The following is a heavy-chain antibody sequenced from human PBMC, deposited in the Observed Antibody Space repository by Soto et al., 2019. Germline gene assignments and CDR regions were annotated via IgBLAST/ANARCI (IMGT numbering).Heavy chain of an antibody. J-gene: IGHJ6*02. CDR3: ARDLEYSSSWYYYYGLDV. Sequence: VGSLRLSCAASGFSFSDYSMNWVRQAPGKGLEWLSYISRSGSLNYYADSVKGRFTISRDNAKNSLYLEMNSVRDGDTAMYYCARDLEYSSSWYYYYGLDVWGHGTTVTVSS. CDR2: ISRSGSLN. V-gene: IGHV3-48*02. D-gene: IGHD6-6*01. CDR1: GFSFSDYS.